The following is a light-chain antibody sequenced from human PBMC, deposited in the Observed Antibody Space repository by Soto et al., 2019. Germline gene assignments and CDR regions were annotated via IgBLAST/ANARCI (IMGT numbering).Light chain of an antibody. CDR1: QSVLLRSNSRNY. V-gene: IGKV4-1*01. CDR2: WAS. J-gene: IGKJ1*01. Sequence: DNVMTQSPDSLAVSLGERVTINCKSSQSVLLRSNSRNYLSWYQQKSGQPPKLLIKWASTRESGVPDRFSGSGSGTDFTLTISSLQAEDVATYYCPQYYHDLWTLGQGTKVDIK. CDR3: PQYYHDLWT.